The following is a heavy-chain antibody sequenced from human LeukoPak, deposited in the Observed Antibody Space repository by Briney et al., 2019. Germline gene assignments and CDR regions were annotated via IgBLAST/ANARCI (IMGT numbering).Heavy chain of an antibody. V-gene: IGHV3-64*01. CDR2: ISSNGGST. Sequence: GGSLRLSCAASGFTFSSYAMHWVRQAPGKGLEYVSAISSNGGSTYYANSVKGRFTISRDNSKNTLYLQMGSLRAEGMAVYYCARAPWSGGTTNFDYWGQGTLVTVSS. CDR1: GFTFSSYA. CDR3: ARAPWSGGTTNFDY. D-gene: IGHD3-3*01. J-gene: IGHJ4*02.